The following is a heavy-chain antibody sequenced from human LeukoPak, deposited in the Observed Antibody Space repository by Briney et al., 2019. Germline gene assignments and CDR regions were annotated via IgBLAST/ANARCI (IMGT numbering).Heavy chain of an antibody. CDR1: GGSITSSSYY. J-gene: IGHJ4*02. CDR3: ARHGGTRVTLVEVYYFDH. CDR2: IYYTGGT. V-gene: IGHV4-39*01. Sequence: PSETLSLTCSDSGGSITSSSYYWAWIRQPPEKGLEWIGSIYYTGGTNYSPSLKSRVTISVDTSKNQFSLKLSSVTAADTAVYYCARHGGTRVTLVEVYYFDHWGQGTPVTVSS. D-gene: IGHD4-11*01.